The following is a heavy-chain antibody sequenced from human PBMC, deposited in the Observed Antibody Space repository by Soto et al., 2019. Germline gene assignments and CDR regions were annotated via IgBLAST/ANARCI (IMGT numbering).Heavy chain of an antibody. CDR1: GGSISSYY. CDR3: ARVGREKLRYFDHTVFDY. CDR2: IYYTGNT. D-gene: IGHD3-9*01. V-gene: IGHV4-59*08. J-gene: IGHJ4*02. Sequence: PSETLSLTCTVSGGSISSYYWGWIRQPPGKGLEWIGSIYYTGNTNYNPSLKSRVIISVATSKNQFSLRLSSVTAADTAVYYCARVGREKLRYFDHTVFDYWGQGTLVTVSS.